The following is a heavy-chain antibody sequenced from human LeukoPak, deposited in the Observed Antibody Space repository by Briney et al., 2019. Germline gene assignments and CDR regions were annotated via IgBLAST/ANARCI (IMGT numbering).Heavy chain of an antibody. CDR3: ATAMVRGGNWFDP. Sequence: ASVKVSCKVSGYTLTESSMHCVRQAPGKGLEWMGGFDPEDGETIYAQKFQGRVTMTEDTSTDTAYMELSSLRSEDTAVYYCATAMVRGGNWFDPWGQGTTVTVSS. CDR1: GYTLTESS. V-gene: IGHV1-24*01. J-gene: IGHJ5*01. CDR2: FDPEDGET. D-gene: IGHD3-10*01.